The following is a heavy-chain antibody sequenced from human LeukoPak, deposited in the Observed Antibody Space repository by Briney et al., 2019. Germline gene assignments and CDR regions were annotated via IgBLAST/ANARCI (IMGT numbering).Heavy chain of an antibody. CDR3: ARGLTAFGELSAPFDY. CDR2: MSAYDGNT. V-gene: IGHV1-18*04. J-gene: IGHJ4*02. Sequence: ASVTVSCKASGYTFTSYGFSWVRQAPGQGLEWVGLMSAYDGNTNYAHKLQGRVTMTTDTSTSTAYIELRSLRSDDTAVYYCARGLTAFGELSAPFDYWGQRTLVTVSS. D-gene: IGHD3-10*01. CDR1: GYTFTSYG.